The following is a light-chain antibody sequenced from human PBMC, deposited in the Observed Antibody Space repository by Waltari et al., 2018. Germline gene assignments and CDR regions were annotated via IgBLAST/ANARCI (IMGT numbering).Light chain of an antibody. J-gene: IGLJ2*01. CDR1: SSDVDGFNF. CDR3: SSYTSVNTR. V-gene: IGLV2-14*03. CDR2: DGA. Sequence: QSALTQPASMSGSPGQSITISCTGTSSDVDGFNFVSWYQQYPGKAPKLIIYDGANRPSGVSHRFSGSRSGNTASLTISGLQAEDEADYYCSSYTSVNTRFGGGTKLTVL.